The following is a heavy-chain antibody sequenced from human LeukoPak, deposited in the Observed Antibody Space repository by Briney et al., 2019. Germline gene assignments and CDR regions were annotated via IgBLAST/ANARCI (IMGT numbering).Heavy chain of an antibody. Sequence: GGSLRLSCAASGFTFSDYSMNWVRQAPGKGLERISYISGRSSTIYYADSVKGRFTISRDNAKTSLYLQMNSLRDEDTAVYYCARAICGGDCSRGYYFDYWGQGTLVTVSS. CDR1: GFTFSDYS. CDR3: ARAICGGDCSRGYYFDY. J-gene: IGHJ4*02. CDR2: ISGRSSTI. D-gene: IGHD2-21*02. V-gene: IGHV3-48*02.